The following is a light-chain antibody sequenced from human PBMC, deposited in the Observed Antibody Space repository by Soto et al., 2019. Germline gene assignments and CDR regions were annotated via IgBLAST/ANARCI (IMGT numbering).Light chain of an antibody. V-gene: IGKV1-5*01. J-gene: IGKJ5*01. CDR2: DAS. CDR3: QQYNSYSSIT. Sequence: DIQITQSPSTLSASVGDRVTTTCRASQSISSWLAWYQQKPGKAPKLLIYDASSLESGVPSRFSGSGSGTEFTLTISIRQPDDFASYYCQQYNSYSSITFGQGTRLEVK. CDR1: QSISSW.